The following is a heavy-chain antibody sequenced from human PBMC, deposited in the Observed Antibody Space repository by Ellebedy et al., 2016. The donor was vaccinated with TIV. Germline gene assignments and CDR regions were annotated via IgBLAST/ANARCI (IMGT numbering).Heavy chain of an antibody. J-gene: IGHJ4*02. Sequence: SETLSLTCAVSGGSISSSNWWSWVRPPPGKGLEWIGEIYHSGSTNYNPSLKSRVTISVDKSKNQFSLKLSSVTAADTAVYYCARDCSGGSCYSSPGIDYWGQGTLVTVSS. CDR3: ARDCSGGSCYSSPGIDY. CDR2: IYHSGST. CDR1: GGSISSSNW. D-gene: IGHD2-15*01. V-gene: IGHV4-4*02.